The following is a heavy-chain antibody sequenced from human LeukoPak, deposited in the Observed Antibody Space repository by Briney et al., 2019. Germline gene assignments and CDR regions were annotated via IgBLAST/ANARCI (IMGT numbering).Heavy chain of an antibody. CDR3: ARGEAQFDY. CDR2: ISYSGST. V-gene: IGHV4-59*01. J-gene: IGHJ4*02. D-gene: IGHD6-6*01. CDR1: GGSISDYH. Sequence: PSETLSLTCTVSGGSISDYHWSWIRQPPGKGLEWIGHISYSGSTNYNPSLKSRVTISGDTSKNQFSLNLSSVTAADTAVYYCARGEAQFDYWGQGTLVTVSS.